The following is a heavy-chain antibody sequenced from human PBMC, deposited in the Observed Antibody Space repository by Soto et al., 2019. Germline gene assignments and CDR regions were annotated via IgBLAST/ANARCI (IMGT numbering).Heavy chain of an antibody. D-gene: IGHD3-3*01. V-gene: IGHV4-34*01. Sequence: PSETLSLTCAVYGGSFSSYYWSWIRQPPGKGLEWIGEINHSGSTNYNPSLKSRVTISVDTSKNQFSLKLSPVTAADTAVYYCAREAKYYDFWSGYRKGSGYFQHWGQGTLVTVSS. CDR2: INHSGST. CDR3: AREAKYYDFWSGYRKGSGYFQH. J-gene: IGHJ1*01. CDR1: GGSFSSYY.